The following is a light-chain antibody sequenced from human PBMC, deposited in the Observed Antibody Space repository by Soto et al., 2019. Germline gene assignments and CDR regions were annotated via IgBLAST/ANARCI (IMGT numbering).Light chain of an antibody. Sequence: QSVLTQSPSASGSPGQRVTISCSGRSSNIGSNTVNWYQQLPGTAPKLLIYSNNQRPSGVPDRFSGSKSGISASLAISGLQSEDEADYYCAASDDSLNGVVFGGGTQLTVL. CDR2: SNN. CDR1: SSNIGSNT. J-gene: IGLJ2*01. CDR3: AASDDSLNGVV. V-gene: IGLV1-44*01.